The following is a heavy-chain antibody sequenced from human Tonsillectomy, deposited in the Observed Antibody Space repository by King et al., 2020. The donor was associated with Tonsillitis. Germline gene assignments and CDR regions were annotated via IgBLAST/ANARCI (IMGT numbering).Heavy chain of an antibody. D-gene: IGHD7-27*01. CDR1: GFTFSTYT. J-gene: IGHJ4*02. CDR3: ARDGRELTGDYYFYY. Sequence: VQLVESGGGVVQPGRSLRLSCAASGFTFSTYTMHWVRQAPGKGLEWVAVISYDGINKYYADSVQGRFTISRDNSKNTMYLQMNSLRAEDTAVYYCARDGRELTGDYYFYYWGQGTLVTVSS. V-gene: IGHV3-30-3*01. CDR2: ISYDGINK.